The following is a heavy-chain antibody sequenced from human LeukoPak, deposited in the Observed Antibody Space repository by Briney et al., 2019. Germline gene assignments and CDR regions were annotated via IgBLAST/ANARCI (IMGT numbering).Heavy chain of an antibody. J-gene: IGHJ6*02. D-gene: IGHD3-16*01. CDR3: RRVGDRRQYLSLDP. CDR1: GFTSSGHS. Sequence: GGSLRLSCAASGFTSSGHSMTWVRQTPGKGLEWVSFIFGNGGKTYYADSLKGRFTISRDNSKSTLYLQMNSLRADETAVYYFRRVGDRRQYLSLDPWGQGTTVSVSS. CDR2: IFGNGGKT. V-gene: IGHV3-23*01.